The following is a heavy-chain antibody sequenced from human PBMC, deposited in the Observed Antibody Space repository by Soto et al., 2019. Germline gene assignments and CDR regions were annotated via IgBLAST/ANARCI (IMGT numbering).Heavy chain of an antibody. CDR1: GGSISSYY. D-gene: IGHD6-13*01. V-gene: IGHV4-59*01. CDR3: ARDAYSSRGEVGSYYYYYYMDV. CDR2: IYYSGRT. Sequence: NPSETLSLTCTVSGGSISSYYWSWIRQPPGKGLEWIGYIYYSGRTNYNPSLKSRVTISVDTSKNQFSLKLSSVTAADTAVYYCARDAYSSRGEVGSYYYYYYMDVGGKGTTVTVPS. J-gene: IGHJ6*03.